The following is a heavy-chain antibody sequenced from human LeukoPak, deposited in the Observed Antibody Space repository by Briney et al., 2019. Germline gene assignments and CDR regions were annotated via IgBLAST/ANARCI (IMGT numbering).Heavy chain of an antibody. J-gene: IGHJ6*02. V-gene: IGHV3-23*01. CDR3: ARDSAFSLGSGDYYGMDV. Sequence: GGSLRLSCAASGFTFSNYAMSWVRQAPGKGLEWVSTISSSSGNTFYADSVKGRFTVSRDNSKNTLYLQMNSLRAEDTAVYYCARDSAFSLGSGDYYGMDVWGQGTTVTVSS. CDR1: GFTFSNYA. CDR2: ISSSSGNT. D-gene: IGHD1-26*01.